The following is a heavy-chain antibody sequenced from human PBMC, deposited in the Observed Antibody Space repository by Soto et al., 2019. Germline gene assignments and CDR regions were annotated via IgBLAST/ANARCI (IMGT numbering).Heavy chain of an antibody. V-gene: IGHV3-66*01. J-gene: IGHJ3*02. Sequence: GGSLRLSCAASGFTVSSNYMNWVRQAPGKGLEWVSVIYRGGSTNDADSVKGRFTISRDNSKNTLYLQMNSLRAEDTAVYYCARESGGFDIWGQGTMVTVSS. CDR2: IYRGGST. D-gene: IGHD1-26*01. CDR3: ARESGGFDI. CDR1: GFTVSSNY.